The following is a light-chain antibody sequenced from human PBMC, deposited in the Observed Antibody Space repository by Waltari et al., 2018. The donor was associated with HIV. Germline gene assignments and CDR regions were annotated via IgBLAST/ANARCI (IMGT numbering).Light chain of an antibody. Sequence: VVLTQFPASLSVSVCQSASLSCRSCERLVSAYGNTYLRWFQQRPGQSPRRLIYKVSNRDSGVPGKFSGSGAVRDFTLQINRVDAEDVATYYCAQETFWGWTFGPGTRVE. CDR3: AQETFWGWT. CDR2: KVS. J-gene: IGKJ1*01. V-gene: IGKV2-30*01. CDR1: ERLVSAYGNTY.